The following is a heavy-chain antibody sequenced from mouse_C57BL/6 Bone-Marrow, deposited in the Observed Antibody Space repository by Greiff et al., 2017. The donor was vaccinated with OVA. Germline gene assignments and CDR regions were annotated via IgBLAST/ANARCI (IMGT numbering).Heavy chain of an antibody. CDR1: GFTFTDYY. V-gene: IGHV7-3*01. CDR2: IRNKANGYTT. J-gene: IGHJ2*01. D-gene: IGHD1-1*01. CDR3: ARYRGSSYFFDY. Sequence: VQGVESGGGLVQPGGSLSLSCAASGFTFTDYYMSWVRQPPGKALEWLGFIRNKANGYTTEYSASVKGRFTISRDNSQSILYLQMNALRAEDSATYYCARYRGSSYFFDYWGQGTTLTVSS.